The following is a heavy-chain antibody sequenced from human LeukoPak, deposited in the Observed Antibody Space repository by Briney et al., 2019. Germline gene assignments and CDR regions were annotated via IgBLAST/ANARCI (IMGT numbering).Heavy chain of an antibody. Sequence: AGSMRLSCAASGFTFTTNAMHWVRQAPGKVLEWVSGISASGGSTFYADSVKGRFTISKDNSKNTLFLQMNSLRRKDTAMYYCAKASDRYYFDYWGQGTPVTVSS. D-gene: IGHD2-21*01. CDR1: GFTFTTNA. V-gene: IGHV3-23*01. CDR3: AKASDRYYFDY. J-gene: IGHJ4*02. CDR2: ISASGGST.